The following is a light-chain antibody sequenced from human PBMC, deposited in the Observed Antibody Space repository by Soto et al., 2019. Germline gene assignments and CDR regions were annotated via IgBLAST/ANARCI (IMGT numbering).Light chain of an antibody. J-gene: IGKJ2*01. V-gene: IGKV3-20*01. CDR3: QHYYGSART. Sequence: ETVLTQSPGTVSLSPGERATLSCTTSQTVNSDYLAWYQQKPGQAPRLLIYGVFNRATGIPDRLSGSGSGTYFTLTISGLEPEDSAVYYCQHYYGSARTCGQGTDLVI. CDR1: QTVNSDY. CDR2: GVF.